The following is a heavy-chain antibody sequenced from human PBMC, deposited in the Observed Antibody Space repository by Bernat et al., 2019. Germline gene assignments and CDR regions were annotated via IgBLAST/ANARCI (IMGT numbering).Heavy chain of an antibody. J-gene: IGHJ2*01. CDR3: AKVPTIFGGVGYFDL. D-gene: IGHD3-3*01. CDR1: GFTFDDYA. Sequence: EVQLVESGGGVVQPGGSLRLSCAASGFTFDDYAMHWVRQAPGKGLEWVSLISGDGGSTYYADSVKGRFTISRDNSKNSLYLQMNSLRTEDTALYYCAKVPTIFGGVGYFDLWGRGTLVTVSS. V-gene: IGHV3-43*02. CDR2: ISGDGGST.